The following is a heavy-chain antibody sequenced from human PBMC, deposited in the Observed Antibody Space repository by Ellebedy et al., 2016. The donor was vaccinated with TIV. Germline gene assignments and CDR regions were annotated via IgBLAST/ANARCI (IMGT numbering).Heavy chain of an antibody. D-gene: IGHD4-11*01. V-gene: IGHV3-23*01. Sequence: GGSLRLXXAASGLTFSSYAMSWVRQAPGKGLEWVSGTTAGGDRTYYTDSVKGRFTISRDNSKNTLFLQMNSLRAEDTAAYYCAKIPTSVTKPSEVFFDYWGQGTLVTVSS. CDR3: AKIPTSVTKPSEVFFDY. CDR2: TTAGGDRT. J-gene: IGHJ4*02. CDR1: GLTFSSYA.